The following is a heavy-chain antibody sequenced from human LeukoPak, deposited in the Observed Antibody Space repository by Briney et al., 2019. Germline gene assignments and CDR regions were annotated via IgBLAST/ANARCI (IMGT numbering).Heavy chain of an antibody. J-gene: IGHJ3*02. D-gene: IGHD2-15*01. Sequence: GGSLRLSCAASGFTFSSYGMHWVRQAPGKGLEWVAVISYDGSNKYYADSVKGRFTISRDNAKNSLYLQMNSLRVEDTAVYYCASDRIEVDAFDIWGQGTMVTVSS. CDR1: GFTFSSYG. CDR2: ISYDGSNK. V-gene: IGHV3-30*03. CDR3: ASDRIEVDAFDI.